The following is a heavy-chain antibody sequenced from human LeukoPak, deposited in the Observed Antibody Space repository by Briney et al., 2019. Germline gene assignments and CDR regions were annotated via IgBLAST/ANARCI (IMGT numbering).Heavy chain of an antibody. Sequence: GGSLRLSCAASGFTFDDYAMHWVRQAPGKGLEWVSGISWNSGSIGYADSVKGRFTISRDNAKNSPYLQMNSLRADDTALYYCAKGLDGGGLYGMDVWGQGTTV. D-gene: IGHD2-15*01. CDR2: ISWNSGSI. J-gene: IGHJ6*02. CDR1: GFTFDDYA. CDR3: AKGLDGGGLYGMDV. V-gene: IGHV3-9*01.